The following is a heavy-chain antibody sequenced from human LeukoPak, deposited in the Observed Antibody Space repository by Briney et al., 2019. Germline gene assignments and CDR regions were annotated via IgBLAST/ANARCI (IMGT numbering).Heavy chain of an antibody. Sequence: PSETLSLTCTVSGGSISSGSYYWSWIRQPAGKGLEWIGRVYTSGSTIYNPSLESRVTISLDTSKNQFSLKLTSVTAADTAVYYCTSGPLQSLFDYWGQGTLVTVSS. CDR3: TSGPLQSLFDY. CDR2: VYTSGST. CDR1: GGSISSGSYY. V-gene: IGHV4-61*02. J-gene: IGHJ4*02.